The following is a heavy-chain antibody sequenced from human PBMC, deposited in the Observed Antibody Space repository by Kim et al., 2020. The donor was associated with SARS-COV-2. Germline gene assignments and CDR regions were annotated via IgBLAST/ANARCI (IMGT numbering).Heavy chain of an antibody. Sequence: ASVKVSCKASGYTFTSYAMNWVRQAPGQGLEWMGWINTNTGNPTYAQGFTGRFVFSLDTSVSTAYLQISSLKAEDTAVYYCARDRPSPGPAGVRYYYYGMDVWGQGTTVTVSS. CDR2: INTNTGNP. CDR3: ARDRPSPGPAGVRYYYYGMDV. J-gene: IGHJ6*02. D-gene: IGHD3-10*02. CDR1: GYTFTSYA. V-gene: IGHV7-4-1*02.